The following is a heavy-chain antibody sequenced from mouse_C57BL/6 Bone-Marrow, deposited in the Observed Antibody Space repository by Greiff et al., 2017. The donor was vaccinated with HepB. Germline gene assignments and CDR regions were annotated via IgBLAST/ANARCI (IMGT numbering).Heavy chain of an antibody. V-gene: IGHV10-1*01. Sequence: EVQLQQSGGGLVQPKGSLKLSCAASGFSFNTYAMNWVRQAPGKGLEWVARIRSKSNNYATYYADSVKDRFTISRDDSESMLYLQMNNLKTEDTAMYYCVRQGGVWLRRRYFDVWGTGTTVTVSS. J-gene: IGHJ1*03. CDR1: GFSFNTYA. CDR3: VRQGGVWLRRRYFDV. CDR2: IRSKSNNYAT. D-gene: IGHD2-2*01.